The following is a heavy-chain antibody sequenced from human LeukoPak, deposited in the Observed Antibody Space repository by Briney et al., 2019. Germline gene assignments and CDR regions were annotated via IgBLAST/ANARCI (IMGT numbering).Heavy chain of an antibody. J-gene: IGHJ4*02. CDR1: GYSFTSYW. CDR3: ARHPNLYGSGRYFDY. Sequence: GESLKISCKGPGYSFTSYWIGWVRQMPGKGLEWMGIIYPGDSDTRYSPSFQGQVTISADKSISTAYLQWSSLKASDTAMYYCARHPNLYGSGRYFDYWGQGTLVTVSS. V-gene: IGHV5-51*01. CDR2: IYPGDSDT. D-gene: IGHD3-10*01.